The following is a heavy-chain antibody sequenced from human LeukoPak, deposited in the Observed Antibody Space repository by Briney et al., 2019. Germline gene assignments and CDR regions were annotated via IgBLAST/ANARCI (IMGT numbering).Heavy chain of an antibody. Sequence: ASVKVSCKASGYTFTGYYMHWVRQAPGQGLEWMGWINPNSGGTNYAQKLQGRVTMTTDTSTSTAYMELRSLRSDDTAVYYCASPLAGYCSGGSCYDGDYYYGMDVWGQGTTVTVSS. CDR3: ASPLAGYCSGGSCYDGDYYYGMDV. CDR2: INPNSGGT. J-gene: IGHJ6*02. V-gene: IGHV1-2*02. CDR1: GYTFTGYY. D-gene: IGHD2-15*01.